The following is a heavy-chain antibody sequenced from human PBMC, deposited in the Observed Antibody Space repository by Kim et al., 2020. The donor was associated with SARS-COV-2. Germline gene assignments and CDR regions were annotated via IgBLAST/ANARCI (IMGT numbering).Heavy chain of an antibody. CDR3: ARGRYYGMDV. J-gene: IGHJ6*02. V-gene: IGHV5-51*01. CDR2: DT. Sequence: DTRYSPSFQVQVTISADKSISTAYLQGSSLKASDTAMYYCARGRYYGMDVWGQGTTVTVSS. D-gene: IGHD3-10*01.